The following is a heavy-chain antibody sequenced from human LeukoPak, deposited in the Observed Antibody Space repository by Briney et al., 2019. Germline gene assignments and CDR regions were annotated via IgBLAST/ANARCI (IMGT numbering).Heavy chain of an antibody. Sequence: SETLSLTCTVSGGSISSSSYYWGWIRQPPGKGLEWIGSIYYSGSTYYNPSLKSRVTISVDTSKNQFSLKLSSVTAADTAVYYCARDRIIDYGDYDYFDYWGQGTLVTVSS. J-gene: IGHJ4*02. CDR1: GGSISSSSYY. CDR3: ARDRIIDYGDYDYFDY. D-gene: IGHD4-17*01. CDR2: IYYSGST. V-gene: IGHV4-39*07.